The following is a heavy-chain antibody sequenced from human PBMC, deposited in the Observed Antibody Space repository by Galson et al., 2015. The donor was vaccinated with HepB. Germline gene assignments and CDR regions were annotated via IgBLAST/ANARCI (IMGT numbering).Heavy chain of an antibody. CDR2: INAGTGNT. D-gene: IGHD2-15*01. CDR3: ARDITVNRYCSGIACYFDF. V-gene: IGHV1-3*01. J-gene: IGHJ4*02. Sequence: SVKVSCKASGYTFTNYVLQWVRQAPGERLEWMGWINAGTGNTKYSPKFQGRVAITRDTSASTVYMELSGLRFEDTAVYYCARDITVNRYCSGIACYFDFWGQGALVTVSS. CDR1: GYTFTNYV.